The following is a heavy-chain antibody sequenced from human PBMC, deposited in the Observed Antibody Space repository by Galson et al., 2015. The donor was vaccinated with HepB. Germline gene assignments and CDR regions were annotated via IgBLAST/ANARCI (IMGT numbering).Heavy chain of an antibody. V-gene: IGHV3-21*01. CDR1: GFTFSSYS. D-gene: IGHD3-16*01. CDR2: ITSSSGDI. J-gene: IGHJ2*01. Sequence: SLRLSCAASGFTFSSYSMNWVRQAPGMGLEWVSSITSSSGDIYYADSVKGRFTISRDNAKSSLYLQMNSLRAEDTAVYYCARDGGTDWLFRYFELWGRGTLVTVSS. CDR3: ARDGGTDWLFRYFEL.